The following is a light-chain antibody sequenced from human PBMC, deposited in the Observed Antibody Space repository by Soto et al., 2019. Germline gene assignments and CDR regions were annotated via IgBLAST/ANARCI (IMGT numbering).Light chain of an antibody. CDR2: DAS. V-gene: IGKV1-5*01. CDR3: QQYNSYSWT. CDR1: QSISNW. Sequence: IQLPQSPSSLSASVGDRVTITCRASQSISNWLVWYQQKPGTAPKLLIYDASTLESGVPSRFSGSGSGTEFTLTISSLQPDDFATYYCQQYNSYSWTFGQGTKVDIK. J-gene: IGKJ1*01.